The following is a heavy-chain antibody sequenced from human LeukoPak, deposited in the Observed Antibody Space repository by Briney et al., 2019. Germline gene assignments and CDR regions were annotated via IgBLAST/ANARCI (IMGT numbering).Heavy chain of an antibody. CDR1: GGSISSYY. D-gene: IGHD3-22*01. Sequence: SETLSLTCTVSGGSISSYYWTWIRQSPGKGLEWIGYIDYSGSTNYSPSLKSRVTISIDTSKNQFSLKLNSVTAADTAVYYCAGRSHYYDSGGVDYWGQGTLVTVSS. CDR3: AGRSHYYDSGGVDY. CDR2: IDYSGST. V-gene: IGHV4-59*01. J-gene: IGHJ4*02.